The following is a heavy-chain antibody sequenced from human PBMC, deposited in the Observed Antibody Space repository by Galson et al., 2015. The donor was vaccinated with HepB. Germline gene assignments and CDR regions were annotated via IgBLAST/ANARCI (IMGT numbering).Heavy chain of an antibody. V-gene: IGHV3-7*03. CDR2: LKQDGSEK. CDR1: GFTFSSYR. D-gene: IGHD1-26*01. J-gene: IGHJ6*02. CDR3: ARDVLGRWEVFRYNYYGSDV. Sequence: PLRLSCAASGFTFSSYRMSWVRQAPGEGLEWVADLKQDGSEKHYVDSVKGRFTISRDNIENSLSLQMNSLRAEDTAVYHRARDVLGRWEVFRYNYYGSDVWGQGTTVTVSS.